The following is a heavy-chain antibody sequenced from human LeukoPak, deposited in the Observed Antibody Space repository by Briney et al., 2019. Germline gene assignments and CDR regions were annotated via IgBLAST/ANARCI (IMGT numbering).Heavy chain of an antibody. Sequence: GASVKVSCKVSGYTLTELSMHWVRQAPGKGLEWMGGFDPEDGETIYAQKFQGRVTMTEDTSTDTAYMELSSLRSEDTAVYYCATDCPYSGSYGEYDYWGQGTLVTVSS. V-gene: IGHV1-24*01. J-gene: IGHJ4*02. D-gene: IGHD1-26*01. CDR1: GYTLTELS. CDR2: FDPEDGET. CDR3: ATDCPYSGSYGEYDY.